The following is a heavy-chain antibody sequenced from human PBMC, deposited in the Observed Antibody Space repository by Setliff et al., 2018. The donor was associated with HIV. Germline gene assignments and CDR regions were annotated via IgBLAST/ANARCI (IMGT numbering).Heavy chain of an antibody. V-gene: IGHV3-15*01. Sequence: PGGSLRLSCAASGFTFSNSWMTWVRQAPGKGLEWVGRIKTKTQRGTTDYAAPAKGRFIISRDDSKNTLSLQMNSLKTEDTAIYYCTTDLGSGRFSWNNNWGQGTLVTVSS. CDR1: GFTFSNSW. CDR2: IKTKTQRGTT. D-gene: IGHD1-26*01. CDR3: TTDLGSGRFSWNNN. J-gene: IGHJ4*02.